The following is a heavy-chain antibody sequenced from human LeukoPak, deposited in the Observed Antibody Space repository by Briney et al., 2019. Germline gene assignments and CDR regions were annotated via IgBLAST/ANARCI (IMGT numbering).Heavy chain of an antibody. CDR2: INPNSGGT. D-gene: IGHD6-19*01. V-gene: IGHV1-2*02. CDR1: GYTFTGYY. J-gene: IGHJ4*02. Sequence: ASVKVSCKASGYTFTGYYTHWVRQAPGQGLEWMGWINPNSGGTNYAQKFQGRVTMTRDTSISTAYMELSRLRSDDTAVYYCARGSYSSGWYGAFFDYWGQGTLVTVSS. CDR3: ARGSYSSGWYGAFFDY.